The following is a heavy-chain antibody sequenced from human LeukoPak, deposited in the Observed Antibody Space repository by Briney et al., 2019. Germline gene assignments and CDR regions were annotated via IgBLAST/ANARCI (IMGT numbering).Heavy chain of an antibody. V-gene: IGHV4-30-2*01. Sequence: SQTLSLTCAVSGGSISSGGYSWSWIRQPPGKGLEWIGEINHSGSTNYNPSLKSRVTISVDTSKNQFSLKLSSVTAADTAVYYCARGVTHGSGSYYVDYWGQGTLVTVSS. CDR3: ARGVTHGSGSYYVDY. CDR2: INHSGST. D-gene: IGHD3-10*01. CDR1: GGSISSGGYS. J-gene: IGHJ4*02.